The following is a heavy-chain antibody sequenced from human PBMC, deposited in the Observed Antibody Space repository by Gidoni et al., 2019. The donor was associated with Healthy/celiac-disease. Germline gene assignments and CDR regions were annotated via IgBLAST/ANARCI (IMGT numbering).Heavy chain of an antibody. CDR2: INHSGST. Sequence: QVQLQQWGAGLLKPSETLSLTCAVSGGSFSGYYWSWLRQPPGKGREWIGEINHSGSTNYNPSLKSRVTISVDTSKNQFSLKLSSVTAADTAVYYCARGNDFWSGYPRIDYWGQGTLVTVSS. J-gene: IGHJ4*02. V-gene: IGHV4-34*01. D-gene: IGHD3-3*01. CDR1: GGSFSGYY. CDR3: ARGNDFWSGYPRIDY.